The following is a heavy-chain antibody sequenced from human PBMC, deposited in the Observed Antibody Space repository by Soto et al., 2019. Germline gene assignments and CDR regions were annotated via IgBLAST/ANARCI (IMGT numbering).Heavy chain of an antibody. V-gene: IGHV1-18*04. CDR2: ISAYNGNT. CDR3: SRDRSWGNWYNCNYADYYYCLDV. D-gene: IGHD1-7*01. Sequence: ASVKVSCKASGYTFTSYGISWVRQAPGQGLEWMGWISAYNGNTNYAQKLQGRVTMTTDTSTRTAYMELRSLRSDDTAVYYCSRDRSWGNWYNCNYADYYYCLDVWG. CDR1: GYTFTSYG. J-gene: IGHJ6*02.